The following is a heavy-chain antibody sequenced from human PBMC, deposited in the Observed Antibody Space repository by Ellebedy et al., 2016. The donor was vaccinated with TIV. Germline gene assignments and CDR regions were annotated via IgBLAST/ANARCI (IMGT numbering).Heavy chain of an antibody. Sequence: AASVKVSCKASGYTFTSYAMHWVRQAPGLRLEWMGWINAGNGDTKYSQTFQGRVTITRDTSASTAYMELSSLRSEDTAVYYCARASARGSFDYWGQGTLVTVSS. V-gene: IGHV1-3*01. CDR3: ARASARGSFDY. J-gene: IGHJ4*02. CDR1: GYTFTSYA. D-gene: IGHD6-6*01. CDR2: INAGNGDT.